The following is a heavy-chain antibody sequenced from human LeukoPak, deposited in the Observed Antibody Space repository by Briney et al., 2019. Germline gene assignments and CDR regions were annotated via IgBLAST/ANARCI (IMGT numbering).Heavy chain of an antibody. CDR3: AKLSTMVRGGSFDY. D-gene: IGHD3-10*01. V-gene: IGHV3-23*01. Sequence: GGCLRLSCAASGFTFSSYAMSWVRQAPGKGLEWVSAISGSGGSTYYADSVKGRFTISRDNSKNTLYLQMNSLRAEDTAVYYCAKLSTMVRGGSFDYWAREPWSPSPQ. J-gene: IGHJ4*02. CDR1: GFTFSSYA. CDR2: ISGSGGST.